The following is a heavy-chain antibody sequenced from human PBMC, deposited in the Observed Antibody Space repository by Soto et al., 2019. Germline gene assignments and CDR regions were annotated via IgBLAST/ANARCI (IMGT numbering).Heavy chain of an antibody. Sequence: EVQLVESGGGLIQPGGSLRLSCEASGFSFSDSGMNWVRRAPGKRLEWISYISSSSRTIYYAASVEGRFTISRDNVRNSVHLQTNSLRGEDTGVYYCASTRMEWSLYFDHWGLGTLVTVSS. CDR1: GFSFSDSG. D-gene: IGHD3-3*01. CDR2: ISSSSRTI. CDR3: ASTRMEWSLYFDH. V-gene: IGHV3-48*01. J-gene: IGHJ4*02.